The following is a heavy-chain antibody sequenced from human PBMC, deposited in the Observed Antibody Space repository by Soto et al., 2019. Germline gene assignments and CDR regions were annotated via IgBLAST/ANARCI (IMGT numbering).Heavy chain of an antibody. Sequence: GGSLRLSCAAAGFTFTNAWINWVRQAPGKGLEWVGRIKSKTDGGTTDYAEPVKGRFAISRDDSNNMVYLQMNSLKIEDTAVYYFTTDSYSTIIIVRFDYWGHGSLVTVSS. D-gene: IGHD3-22*01. CDR2: IKSKTDGGTT. J-gene: IGHJ4*01. CDR3: TTDSYSTIIIVRFDY. CDR1: GFTFTNAW. V-gene: IGHV3-15*07.